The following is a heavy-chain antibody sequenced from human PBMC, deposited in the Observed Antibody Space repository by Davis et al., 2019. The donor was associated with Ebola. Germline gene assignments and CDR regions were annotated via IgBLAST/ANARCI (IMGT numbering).Heavy chain of an antibody. D-gene: IGHD1-26*01. CDR3: ARDTGSGENYYFDS. Sequence: GESLKISCAASGFMFSNYGMHWVRQAPGKGLEWVAVIWYDGTKKHYEDSVKGRFTISRENSKNTFYLQMNSLRAEDTAVYYCARDTGSGENYYFDSWGQGTLVTVSS. CDR2: IWYDGTKK. V-gene: IGHV3-33*01. J-gene: IGHJ4*02. CDR1: GFMFSNYG.